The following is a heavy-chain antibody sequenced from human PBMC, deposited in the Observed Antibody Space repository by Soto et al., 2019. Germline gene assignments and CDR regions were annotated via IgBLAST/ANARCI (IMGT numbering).Heavy chain of an antibody. Sequence: SGPTLVNPTQTLTLTCTFSGFSLSTSGVGVGWIRQPPGKALEWLALIYWNDDKRYSPSLKSRLTITKDTSKNQVVLTMTNMATVDTATHHRAHAYDLWSGYYGYYYYGMYVWGQAT. CDR3: AHAYDLWSGYYGYYYYGMYV. V-gene: IGHV2-5*01. D-gene: IGHD3-3*01. CDR2: IYWNDDK. CDR1: GFSLSTSGVG. J-gene: IGHJ6*02.